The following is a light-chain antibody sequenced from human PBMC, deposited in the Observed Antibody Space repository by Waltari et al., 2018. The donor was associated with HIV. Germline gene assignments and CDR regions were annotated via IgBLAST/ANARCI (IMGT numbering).Light chain of an antibody. V-gene: IGKV3-15*01. CDR1: QSVSSN. Sequence: EIVMTQSPATLSVSPGERATLSCRASQSVSSNLAWYQQKPGQPPRLLIYGASTRPTGIPARFSGSGSGTEFTLTISSLQSEDFATYFCQQYDDGPRGITFGQGTMLEIK. J-gene: IGKJ2*01. CDR2: GAS. CDR3: QQYDDGPRGIT.